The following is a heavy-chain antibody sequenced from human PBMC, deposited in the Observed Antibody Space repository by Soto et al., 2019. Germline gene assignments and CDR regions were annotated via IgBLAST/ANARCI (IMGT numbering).Heavy chain of an antibody. CDR2: IWYDGRNK. Sequence: QVQLVESGGGVVQPGRSLRLSCAASGFTFSSYGMHWVRQAPGKGLEWVAVIWYDGRNKYYADSVKGRFTISRDNSKNTLYLQMNSLRAEDTAVYYCAREYCLSTSCSNYYYYGMDVWGQGTTVTVSS. J-gene: IGHJ6*02. V-gene: IGHV3-33*01. D-gene: IGHD2-2*01. CDR3: AREYCLSTSCSNYYYYGMDV. CDR1: GFTFSSYG.